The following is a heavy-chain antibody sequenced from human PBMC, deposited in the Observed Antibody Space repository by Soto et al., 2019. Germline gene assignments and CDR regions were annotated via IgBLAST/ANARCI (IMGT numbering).Heavy chain of an antibody. Sequence: GGSLRLSCANSGFVVSRNYMHWVRQAPGKGLEWVSVMYSDGKTYYAESVKGRFTISRDNSKSTVFLHMKSLRAEDTAVYYCARSPYCGTECNSGYLDFSGPGSLVTVYS. CDR1: GFVVSRNY. J-gene: IGHJ4*02. V-gene: IGHV3-53*01. CDR2: MYSDGKT. D-gene: IGHD2-21*01. CDR3: ARSPYCGTECNSGYLDF.